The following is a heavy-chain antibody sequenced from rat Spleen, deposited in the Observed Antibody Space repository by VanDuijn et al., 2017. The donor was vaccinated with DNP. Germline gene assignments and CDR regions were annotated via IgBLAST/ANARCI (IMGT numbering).Heavy chain of an antibody. D-gene: IGHD1-11*01. J-gene: IGHJ2*01. CDR1: GITFSNSG. Sequence: EVQLVESGGGLVQPGRSLKLSCAASGITFSNSGMHWIRQAPRKGLEWVASITSSGGDSYYPDSVKGRFTISRDNAKNTLYLQMNSLRSEDTASYYCARGGRSYFDYWGQGVMVTVSS. CDR2: ITSSGGDS. CDR3: ARGGRSYFDY. V-gene: IGHV5S13*01.